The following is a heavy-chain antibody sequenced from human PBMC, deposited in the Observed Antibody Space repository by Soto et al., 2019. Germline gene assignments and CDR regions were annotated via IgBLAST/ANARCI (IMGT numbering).Heavy chain of an antibody. CDR2: ISWNSGSI. CDR3: AKDYDYIWGSYRAKDY. J-gene: IGHJ4*02. V-gene: IGHV3-9*01. D-gene: IGHD3-16*02. Sequence: DVQLVESGGGLVQPGRSLRLSCAASGFTFDDYAMHWVRQAPGKGLEWVSGISWNSGSIGYADSVKGRFTISRDNAKNSLYLQMNSLGAEDTALYYCAKDYDYIWGSYRAKDYWGQGTLVTVSS. CDR1: GFTFDDYA.